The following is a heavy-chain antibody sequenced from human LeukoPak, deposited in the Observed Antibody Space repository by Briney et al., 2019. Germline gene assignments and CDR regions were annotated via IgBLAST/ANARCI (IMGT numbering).Heavy chain of an antibody. CDR2: IKQGGSEK. J-gene: IGHJ5*02. V-gene: IGHV3-7*01. D-gene: IGHD3-16*02. CDR1: GFTFSSYW. CDR3: ARVGGRYSPLDP. Sequence: PGGSLRLSCAGSGFTFSSYWMSWVRQAPGKGLEWVANIKQGGSEKYYVDSVKGRFTISRDNDKNSLFLQMTSLRAEDTAVYYCARVGGRYSPLDPWGQGTLVTVSS.